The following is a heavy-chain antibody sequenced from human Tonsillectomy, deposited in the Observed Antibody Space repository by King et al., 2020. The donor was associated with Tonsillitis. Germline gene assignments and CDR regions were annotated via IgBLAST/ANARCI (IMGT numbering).Heavy chain of an antibody. J-gene: IGHJ6*03. CDR3: AKDGSSSFYYYYYMDV. CDR2: ISGSGGSI. D-gene: IGHD6-13*01. Sequence: VQLVESGGGLVQPGGSLRLSCAASGVTFRSHAMSWVRQAPGKGLEWVSAISGSGGSIYYADSVKGRFTISRDNSKNTLYLQMNSLRAEDTAVYYCAKDGSSSFYYYYYMDVWGKGTTVTVSS. V-gene: IGHV3-23*04. CDR1: GVTFRSHA.